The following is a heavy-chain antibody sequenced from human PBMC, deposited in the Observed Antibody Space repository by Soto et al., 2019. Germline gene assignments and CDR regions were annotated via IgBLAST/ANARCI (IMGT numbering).Heavy chain of an antibody. Sequence: SETLSLTCTVSGGSISSYYWSWIRQPAGKGLEWIGRIYTSGSTNYNPSLKSRVTMSVDTSKNQFSLKLSSVTAADTAVYYCARDTWYSYDILTGYPRGGWFDPWGQGALVTVSS. CDR3: ARDTWYSYDILTGYPRGGWFDP. CDR1: GGSISSYY. J-gene: IGHJ5*02. CDR2: IYTSGST. D-gene: IGHD3-9*01. V-gene: IGHV4-4*07.